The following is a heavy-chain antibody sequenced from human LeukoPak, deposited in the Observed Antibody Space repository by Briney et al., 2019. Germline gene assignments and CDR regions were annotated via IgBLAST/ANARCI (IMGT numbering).Heavy chain of an antibody. Sequence: ASVKVSCKASGYTFTGYYMHWVRQAPGQGLEWMGWINPNSGGTNYAQKFQGRVTMTRDTSISTAYMELSRLRSDDTAVYYCARPLEMATISEIDYWGPGNPGHRLL. CDR3: ARPLEMATISEIDY. V-gene: IGHV1-2*02. CDR1: GYTFTGYY. J-gene: IGHJ4*02. CDR2: INPNSGGT. D-gene: IGHD5-24*01.